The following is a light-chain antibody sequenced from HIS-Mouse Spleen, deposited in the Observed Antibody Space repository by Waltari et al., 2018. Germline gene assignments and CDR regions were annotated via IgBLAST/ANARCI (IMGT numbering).Light chain of an antibody. V-gene: IGLV1-47*01. CDR1: SSNIGSNY. CDR2: WNN. CDR3: AAWDDSLSGPV. J-gene: IGLJ3*02. Sequence: QSVLTQPPSASGTPGQRVTISCSGSSSNIGSNYVYWYQQLPGTAPNLLIYWNNLRPSGVPVRFSGSKSGTSASLAISGLRSEDEADYYCAAWDDSLSGPVFGGGTKLTVL.